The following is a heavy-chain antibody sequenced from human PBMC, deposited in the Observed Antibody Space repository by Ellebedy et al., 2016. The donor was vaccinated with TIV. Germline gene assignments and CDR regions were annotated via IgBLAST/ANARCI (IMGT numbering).Heavy chain of an antibody. CDR3: TTESPPYGH. J-gene: IGHJ4*02. Sequence: PGGSLTLSCTDSGFTVSSYWMQWVRQAPGKGLEWVGRIKSKTDGGTTDYAAPVKGRFTISRDDSKNTLYLQMNSLKTEDTAVYYCTTESPPYGHWGQGTLVTVSS. D-gene: IGHD2-8*01. CDR1: GFTVSSYW. CDR2: IKSKTDGGTT. V-gene: IGHV3-15*01.